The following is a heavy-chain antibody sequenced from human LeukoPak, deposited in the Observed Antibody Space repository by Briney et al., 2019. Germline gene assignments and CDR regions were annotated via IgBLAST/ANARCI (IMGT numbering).Heavy chain of an antibody. CDR3: ARDISPTTVVADSDY. CDR2: ISAYNGNT. Sequence: ASVKVSCKASGYTFTRYGITWVRQAPGQGLEWMGWISAYNGNTNYVQKFQGRVTMTTDTSTSTAYMELRSLRSDDTAVYYCARDISPTTVVADSDYWGQGTLVTVSS. V-gene: IGHV1-18*01. CDR1: GYTFTRYG. J-gene: IGHJ4*02. D-gene: IGHD4-23*01.